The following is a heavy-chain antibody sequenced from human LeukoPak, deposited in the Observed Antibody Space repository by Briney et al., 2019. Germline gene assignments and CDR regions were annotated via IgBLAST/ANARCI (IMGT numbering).Heavy chain of an antibody. D-gene: IGHD2-15*01. CDR1: GFSFSRYA. CDR3: AKDRDGYCSGGSCFYDAFDV. CDR2: ISAIGGNT. Sequence: GGSLRLSCAASGFSFSRYAMSWVRQAPGKGLEWVSVISAIGGNTYYADSVKGRFTISRGNFKSTLYLQMNSLRAEDTAIYYCAKDRDGYCSGGSCFYDAFDVWGQGTMVTVSS. J-gene: IGHJ3*01. V-gene: IGHV3-23*01.